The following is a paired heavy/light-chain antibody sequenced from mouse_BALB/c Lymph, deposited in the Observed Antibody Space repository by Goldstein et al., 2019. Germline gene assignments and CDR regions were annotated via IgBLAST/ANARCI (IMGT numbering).Heavy chain of an antibody. J-gene: IGHJ1*01. CDR3: ARGYYYFDV. CDR2: ISSGGST. V-gene: IGHV5-6-5*01. D-gene: IGHD1-1*01. Sequence: EVKLVESGGGLVKPGGSLKLSCAASGFTFSSYAMSWVRQTPEKRLEWVASISSGGSTYYPDSVKGRFTISRDNARNILYLQMSSLRSEDTAMYYCARGYYYFDVWGAGTTVTVSS. CDR1: GFTFSSYA.
Light chain of an antibody. V-gene: IGKV4-80*01. CDR1: SSVSY. CDR3: HQWSSYPT. CDR2: STS. Sequence: QIVLTQSPAIMSASLGEEITLTCSASSSVSYMHWYQQKSGTSPKLLIYSTSNLASGVPSRFSGSGSGTFYSLTISSVEAEDAADYYCHQWSSYPTFGGGTKLEIK. J-gene: IGKJ1*01.